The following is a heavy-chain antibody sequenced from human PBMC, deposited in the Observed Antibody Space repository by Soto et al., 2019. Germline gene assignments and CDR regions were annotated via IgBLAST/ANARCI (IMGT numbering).Heavy chain of an antibody. J-gene: IGHJ6*02. CDR3: ARFFDSSGYYPYGMDV. CDR2: ISTRGDSS. D-gene: IGHD3-22*01. V-gene: IGHV3-21*01. CDR1: GFSVSSDG. Sequence: AGTLSLSCAASGFSVSSDGMNWFRQDPVKGLEWLSSISTRGDSSYYADSVKGRFTISRDNSKNSLYLQMNSLRAEDTALYYCARFFDSSGYYPYGMDVWGQGTTVTVS.